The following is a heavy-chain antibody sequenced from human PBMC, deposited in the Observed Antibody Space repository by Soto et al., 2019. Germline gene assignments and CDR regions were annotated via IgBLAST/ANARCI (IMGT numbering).Heavy chain of an antibody. CDR2: TYYRSKWYI. Sequence: PSQTQSRTCAICGESVSSDRAAWNWKKQSPSRGLEWLGRTYYRSKWYIDYAVSVNGRITINPDTSKNYFSLQLNSVTPEDTAVYYCVRSRVFIAVAGMATYYYYYGMDVWGRGTAVTVSS. D-gene: IGHD6-19*01. V-gene: IGHV6-1*01. CDR1: GESVSSDRAA. J-gene: IGHJ6*02. CDR3: VRSRVFIAVAGMATYYYYYGMDV.